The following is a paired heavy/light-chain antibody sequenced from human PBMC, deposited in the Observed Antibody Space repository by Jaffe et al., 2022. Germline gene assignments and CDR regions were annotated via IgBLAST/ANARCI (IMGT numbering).Heavy chain of an antibody. J-gene: IGHJ4*02. D-gene: IGHD2-15*01. CDR1: GFTFSSYA. V-gene: IGHV3-23*01. CDR3: AKTPRYCSGGSCYGGYFEY. CDR2: ISGSGGNT. Sequence: EVQLLESGGGLVQPGGSLRLSCAASGFTFSSYAMSWVRQAPGKGLEWVSTISGSGGNTYFADSVKGRFTISRDNSKETLYLQMNSLRAEDTAVYYCAKTPRYCSGGSCYGGYFEYWGQGTLVTVSS.
Light chain of an antibody. Sequence: QSALTQPASVSGSPGQSITISCTGTSSDVGGYNYVSWYQQHPGKAPKLMIYDVSNRPSGVSNRFSGSKSGNTASLTISGLQAEDEADYYCSSYTTSSTRVFGGGTKLTVL. J-gene: IGLJ3*02. CDR3: SSYTTSSTRV. CDR2: DVS. CDR1: SSDVGGYNY. V-gene: IGLV2-14*03.